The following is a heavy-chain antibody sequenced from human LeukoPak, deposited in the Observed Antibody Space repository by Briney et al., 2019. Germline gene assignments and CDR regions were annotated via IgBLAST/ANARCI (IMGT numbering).Heavy chain of an antibody. D-gene: IGHD2-2*01. V-gene: IGHV1-2*02. Sequence: ASVKVSFKASGYTFTGYYMHWVRQAPGQGLEGMGWINPNSGGTKYAQKFQGRVTMTRDTSISTAYMELSRLRSDDTAVYYCARDAGIVVVPAAMLGYWGQGTLVTVSS. CDR1: GYTFTGYY. CDR3: ARDAGIVVVPAAMLGY. CDR2: INPNSGGT. J-gene: IGHJ4*02.